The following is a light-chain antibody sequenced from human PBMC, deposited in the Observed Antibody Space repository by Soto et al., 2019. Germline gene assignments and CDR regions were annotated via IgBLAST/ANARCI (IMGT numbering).Light chain of an antibody. CDR3: SSYTSSATYV. CDR1: SSVIGAYNY. Sequence: QSVLTQPASVSGSPRQSITISCTGTSSVIGAYNYVSWYQQHPGKAPKLMIYDVSNRPSGLSNRFSGSKSGNTASLTISGLQAEDEADYYCSSYTSSATYVFGTGTKVTVL. V-gene: IGLV2-14*01. J-gene: IGLJ1*01. CDR2: DVS.